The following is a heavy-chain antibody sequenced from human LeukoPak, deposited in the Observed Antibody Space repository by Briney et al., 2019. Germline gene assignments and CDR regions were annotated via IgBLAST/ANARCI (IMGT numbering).Heavy chain of an antibody. CDR1: GGSISSYY. CDR3: ARPSPRAEDAFDI. J-gene: IGHJ3*02. Sequence: PSETLSLTCTVSGGSISSYYWSWIRQPPGKGLEWIGYIYYSGSTNYNPSLKSRVTISVDTSKNQFSLKLSSVTAADTAVYYCARPSPRAEDAFDIWGQGTMVTVSS. D-gene: IGHD6-6*01. CDR2: IYYSGST. V-gene: IGHV4-59*08.